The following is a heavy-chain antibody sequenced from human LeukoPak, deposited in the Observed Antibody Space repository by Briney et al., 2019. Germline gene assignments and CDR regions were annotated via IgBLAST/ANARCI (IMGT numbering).Heavy chain of an antibody. CDR1: GGSFSGYY. Sequence: SETLSLTCAVYGGSFSGYYWSWIRQPPGKGLEWIGEINHSGSTNYNPSLKSRVSTSVDTSKNQFSLKLSSVTAADTAVYYCARGRGRYYGMDVWSQGTTVTVPS. D-gene: IGHD3-10*01. CDR2: INHSGST. V-gene: IGHV4-34*01. CDR3: ARGRGRYYGMDV. J-gene: IGHJ6*02.